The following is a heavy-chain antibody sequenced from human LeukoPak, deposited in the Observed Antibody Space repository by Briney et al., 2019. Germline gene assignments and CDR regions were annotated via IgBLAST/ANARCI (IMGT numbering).Heavy chain of an antibody. CDR3: ARALLGRQWLPLDF. V-gene: IGHV3-74*01. D-gene: IGHD3-22*01. Sequence: PGGSLRLSCAASGITLSGYWMYWVRQVPGKGLVWVSRISSDGSTSYADSVKGRITISRDNAKNTLYLQMSSLRSEDTAVYFCARALLGRQWLPLDFWGQGTLVTVSS. J-gene: IGHJ4*02. CDR2: ISSDGST. CDR1: GITLSGYW.